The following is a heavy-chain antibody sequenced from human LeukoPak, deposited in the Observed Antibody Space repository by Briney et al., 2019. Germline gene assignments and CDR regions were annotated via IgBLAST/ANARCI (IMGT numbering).Heavy chain of an antibody. CDR3: ARVVLVQVGATRPRTSGGSESGWDWFDP. D-gene: IGHD1-26*01. J-gene: IGHJ5*02. CDR1: GGSISSYY. V-gene: IGHV6-1*01. CDR2: TYYRSKWYN. Sequence: PSETLSLTCTVSGGSISSYYWNWIRQSPSRGLEWLGRTYYRSKWYNDYAVSVKSRITINPDTSKNQFSLQLNSVTPEDTAVYYCARVVLVQVGATRPRTSGGSESGWDWFDPWGQGTLVTVSS.